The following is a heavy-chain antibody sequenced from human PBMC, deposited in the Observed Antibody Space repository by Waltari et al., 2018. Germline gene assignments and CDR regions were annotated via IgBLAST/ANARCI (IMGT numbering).Heavy chain of an antibody. CDR1: GFTFSSYA. Sequence: EVQLLESGGGWIQPGGSLRLSCAASGFTFSSYAMSWVRTAPGKGLEWVSTISDSGGSTYFADSVKGRFTISSYNSENTLYLQISSLRAEDTAGYYCAKGLVGTIYIPYHVDYWGQGTLVTVSS. CDR2: ISDSGGST. J-gene: IGHJ4*02. V-gene: IGHV3-23*01. CDR3: AKGLVGTIYIPYHVDY. D-gene: IGHD1-26*01.